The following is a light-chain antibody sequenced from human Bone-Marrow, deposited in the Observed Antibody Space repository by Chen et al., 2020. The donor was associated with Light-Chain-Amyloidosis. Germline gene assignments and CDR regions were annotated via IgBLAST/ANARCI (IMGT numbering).Light chain of an antibody. CDR2: GNN. CDR3: QSYDTRLRGSV. CDR1: RSNIGAPYD. V-gene: IGLV1-40*01. J-gene: IGLJ2*01. Sequence: QSVLTQPPSVSAAPGQRVTISCTGSRSNIGAPYDVHWYQQLPGTAPKLLIYGNNNRPSGVPDRFSGSKSGASASLAITGLRADDEADYYGQSYDTRLRGSVFGGGTRLTVL.